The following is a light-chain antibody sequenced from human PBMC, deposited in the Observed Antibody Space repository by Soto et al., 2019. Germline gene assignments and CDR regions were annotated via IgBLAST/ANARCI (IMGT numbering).Light chain of an antibody. Sequence: QSVLTQPPSASGSPGQSVTISCTGTSSDVGNYNYVSWYQQHPGKAPKLIIYEVSKRPSGVPDRFSGSKSGNTASLTVSGLQSEDEADYYCSSYADTNTLFGGGTKVTVL. V-gene: IGLV2-8*01. J-gene: IGLJ2*01. CDR3: SSYADTNTL. CDR1: SSDVGNYNY. CDR2: EVS.